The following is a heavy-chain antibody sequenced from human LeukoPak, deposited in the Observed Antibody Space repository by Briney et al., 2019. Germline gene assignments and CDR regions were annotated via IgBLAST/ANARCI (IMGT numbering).Heavy chain of an antibody. CDR2: IIPIFGTA. D-gene: IGHD1-26*01. Sequence: SVKVSCRASGGTFSSYAISWVRQAPGQGLEWMGGIIPIFGTANYAQKFQGRVTITADESTSTAYMELSSLRSEDTAVYYCARVERAERKLGAGLGYWGQGTLVTVSS. J-gene: IGHJ4*02. V-gene: IGHV1-69*01. CDR3: ARVERAERKLGAGLGY. CDR1: GGTFSSYA.